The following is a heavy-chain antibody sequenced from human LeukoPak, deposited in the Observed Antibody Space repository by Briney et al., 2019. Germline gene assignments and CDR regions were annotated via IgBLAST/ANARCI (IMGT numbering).Heavy chain of an antibody. J-gene: IGHJ6*03. V-gene: IGHV1-8*01. CDR2: MNPNSGNT. CDR1: GYTFTSHD. Sequence: ASVKVSCKASGYTFTSHDINWVRQATGQGLEWMGWMNPNSGNTGYAQKSQGRVTITRNTSISTAYMELSSLRSEDTAVYYCARGISSSWSFYYYYYYMDVWGKGTTVTVSS. D-gene: IGHD6-13*01. CDR3: ARGISSSWSFYYYYYYMDV.